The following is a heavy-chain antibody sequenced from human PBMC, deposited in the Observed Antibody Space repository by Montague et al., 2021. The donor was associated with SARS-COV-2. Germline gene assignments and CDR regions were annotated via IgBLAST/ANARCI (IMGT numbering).Heavy chain of an antibody. CDR1: GGSINSDY. J-gene: IGHJ5*02. V-gene: IGHV4-59*01. CDR3: AREDRWNWFDP. D-gene: IGHD5-24*01. CDR2: IYYRGST. Sequence: SETLSLTCTVSGGSINSDYWSWIRQPPGKGLEWIGYIYYRGSTNYNPSLKSRVTISVDTSKNQFSLKLISVTAADTAVYYCAREDRWNWFDPRGQGILVTVSS.